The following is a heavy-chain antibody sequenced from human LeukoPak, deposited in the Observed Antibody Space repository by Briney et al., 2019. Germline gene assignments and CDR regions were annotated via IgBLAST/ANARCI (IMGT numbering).Heavy chain of an antibody. CDR3: ARDGVAPGIYFDF. Sequence: SETLSLTCAVSGGSISSSNWWSWVRQPPGKGLEWIGEIYHSGSTNYNPSLKSRVTISVDKSKNQFSLKLSSVTAADTALYYCARDGVAPGIYFDFWGQGTPVTVSS. V-gene: IGHV4-4*02. CDR1: GGSISSSNW. D-gene: IGHD6-13*01. J-gene: IGHJ4*02. CDR2: IYHSGST.